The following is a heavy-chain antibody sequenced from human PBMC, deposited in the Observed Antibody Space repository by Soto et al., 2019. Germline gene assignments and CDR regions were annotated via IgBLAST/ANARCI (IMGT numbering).Heavy chain of an antibody. J-gene: IGHJ3*02. CDR3: AKEGGAMITSGNVFDI. CDR2: IWYDGSNK. CDR1: GFTFNNCA. V-gene: IGHV3-33*06. Sequence: QVQLVESGGGVVQPGRSLRLSCAASGFTFNNCAMHWVRQAPGKGLEWVALIWYDGSNKYYADSVKGRFTISRDNSKNTLYLQMNSLTVDDTAVYYCAKEGGAMITSGNVFDIWGQGTTVTVSS. D-gene: IGHD3-22*01.